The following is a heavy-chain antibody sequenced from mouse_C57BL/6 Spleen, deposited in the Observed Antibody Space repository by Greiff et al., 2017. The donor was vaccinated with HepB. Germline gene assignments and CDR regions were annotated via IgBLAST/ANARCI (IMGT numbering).Heavy chain of an antibody. D-gene: IGHD5-1-1*01. CDR1: GFTFSDYY. V-gene: IGHV5-16*01. CDR2: INYDGSST. CDR3: ARDNTLTGFAY. J-gene: IGHJ3*01. Sequence: EVHLVESEGGLVQPGRSMNLSCTASGFTFSDYYMAWVRQVPEKGLEWVANINYDGSSTYYLDSLKSRFIISRDNAKNILYLQMSSLKSEDTATYYCARDNTLTGFAYWGQGTLVTVSA.